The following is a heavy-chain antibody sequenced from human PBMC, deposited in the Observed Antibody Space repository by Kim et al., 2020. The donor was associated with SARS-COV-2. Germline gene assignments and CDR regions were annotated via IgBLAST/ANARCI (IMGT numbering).Heavy chain of an antibody. CDR3: AKDRGYSYGYFDY. D-gene: IGHD5-18*01. J-gene: IGHJ4*02. V-gene: IGHV3-30*18. CDR2: ISYDGSNK. Sequence: GGSLRLSCAASGFTFSSYGMHWVRQAPGKGLEWVAVISYDGSNKYYADSVKGRFTISRDNSKNTLYLQMNSLRAEDTAVYYCAKDRGYSYGYFDYWGQGTLVTVSS. CDR1: GFTFSSYG.